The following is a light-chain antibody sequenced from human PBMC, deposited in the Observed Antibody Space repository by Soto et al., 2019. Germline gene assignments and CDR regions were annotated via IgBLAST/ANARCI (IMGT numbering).Light chain of an antibody. CDR3: LQAYNYPLT. CDR1: QSISRY. J-gene: IGKJ4*01. V-gene: IGKV1-39*01. CDR2: AAS. Sequence: DIQMTQSPSSVSASVGDRVTITCRASQSISRYLHWYQHKPGKAPKLLIYAASNLQSGVPSRFSGSGSGTDFTLTISSLQPEDFATYYCLQAYNYPLTFGGGTKVDIK.